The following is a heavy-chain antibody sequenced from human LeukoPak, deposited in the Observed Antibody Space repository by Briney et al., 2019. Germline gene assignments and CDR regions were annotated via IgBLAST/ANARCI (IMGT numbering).Heavy chain of an antibody. V-gene: IGHV4-59*08. Sequence: SETLSLTCTVSGGSISSYYWSWIRQPPGKGLEWIGYFFYTGSTNYNPSLKSRVTISVDTSKNQFSLKLSSVTAADTAVYYCARHASDRYPEDWFDPWGQGTLVTVSS. J-gene: IGHJ5*02. CDR1: GGSISSYY. D-gene: IGHD2-2*02. CDR2: FFYTGST. CDR3: ARHASDRYPEDWFDP.